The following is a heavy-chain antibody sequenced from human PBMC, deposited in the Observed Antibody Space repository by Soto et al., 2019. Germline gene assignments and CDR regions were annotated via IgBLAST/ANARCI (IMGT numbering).Heavy chain of an antibody. J-gene: IGHJ6*03. CDR3: ARDGFVVFWSGLYYYYYYLDV. CDR2: IWYDGSNK. Sequence: QVQVVESGGGVVQPGRSLRLSCAASGFTFSSYGMHWVRQAPGKGLECVAVIWYDGSNKYYADSVKGRFTISRDNSKNTLYLQMNSLRAEDTAVYYCARDGFVVFWSGLYYYYYYLDVWGKGTTVTVSS. V-gene: IGHV3-33*01. CDR1: GFTFSSYG. D-gene: IGHD3-3*01.